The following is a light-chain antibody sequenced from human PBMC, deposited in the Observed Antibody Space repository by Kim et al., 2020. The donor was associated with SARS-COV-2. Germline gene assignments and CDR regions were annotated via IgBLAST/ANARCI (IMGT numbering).Light chain of an antibody. J-gene: IGLJ3*02. CDR1: KLGDKY. V-gene: IGLV3-1*01. Sequence: VSPGQTASITCSGDKLGDKYACWYQQKPGQSRVLVIYQDIRRPSGIPERFSGSNSGNTATLTISGTQAMDEADYYCQAWDSSTWVFGGGTQLTVL. CDR3: QAWDSSTWV. CDR2: QDI.